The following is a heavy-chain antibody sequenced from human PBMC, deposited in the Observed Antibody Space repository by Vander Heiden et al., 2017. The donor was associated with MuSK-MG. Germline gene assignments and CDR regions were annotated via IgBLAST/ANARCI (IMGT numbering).Heavy chain of an antibody. D-gene: IGHD3-16*01. J-gene: IGHJ5*02. CDR3: AGGGLVRGAKAFFDT. V-gene: IGHV6-1*01. CDR1: GGSVPRTRAG. CDR2: TYYRSKWYI. Sequence: QVQLQQSCPGLVKPAQTLSLTCATPGGSVPRTRAGWNWIRQSPSRGLEWMGRTYYRSKWYIDYAVSVKSRITINPEPSKNQFSLQLNSVTPEDTAVYYCAGGGLVRGAKAFFDTWGQGTLVTVSS.